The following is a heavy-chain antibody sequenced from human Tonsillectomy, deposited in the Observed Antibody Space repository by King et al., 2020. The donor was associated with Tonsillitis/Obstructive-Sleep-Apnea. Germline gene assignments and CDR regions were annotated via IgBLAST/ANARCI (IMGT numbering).Heavy chain of an antibody. CDR1: GGSFSGYY. CDR2: INHSGST. Sequence: VQLQQWGAGLLKPSETLSLTCAVYGGSFSGYYWSWIRQPPGKGLERIGEINHSGSTNYNPSLKSRVTISVDTSKNQFSLKLSSVTAADTAVYYCAVVPAAINWFDPWGQGTLVTVSS. J-gene: IGHJ5*02. V-gene: IGHV4-34*01. D-gene: IGHD2-2*01. CDR3: AVVPAAINWFDP.